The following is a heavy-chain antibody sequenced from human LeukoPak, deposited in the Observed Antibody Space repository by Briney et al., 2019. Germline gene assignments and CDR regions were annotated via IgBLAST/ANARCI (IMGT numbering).Heavy chain of an antibody. D-gene: IGHD2-21*01. CDR2: IYHSGST. CDR3: ARGNSDRFPPYMDY. J-gene: IGHJ4*02. Sequence: SETLSLTCTVSGYSISSGNYWGWIRQSPGKGLEWIGTIYHSGSTYYNPSLKSRVTISVDTSKNQISLRLSSVTAADTAIYYCARGNSDRFPPYMDYWGQGILVIVSS. CDR1: GYSISSGNY. V-gene: IGHV4-38-2*02.